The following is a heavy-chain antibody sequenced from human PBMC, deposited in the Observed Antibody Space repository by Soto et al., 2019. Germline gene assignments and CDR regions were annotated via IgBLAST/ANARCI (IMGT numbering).Heavy chain of an antibody. CDR2: FDPEDGET. J-gene: IGHJ4*02. D-gene: IGHD2-15*01. V-gene: IGHV1-24*01. CDR3: ATPKNPHCSGGSCYFDY. CDR1: GYTLTELS. Sequence: ASVKVSCKVSGYTLTELSMHRVRQAPGKGLEWMGGFDPEDGETIYAQKFQGRVTMTEDTSTDTAYMELSSLRSEDTAMYYCATPKNPHCSGGSCYFDYWGQGTLVTVSS.